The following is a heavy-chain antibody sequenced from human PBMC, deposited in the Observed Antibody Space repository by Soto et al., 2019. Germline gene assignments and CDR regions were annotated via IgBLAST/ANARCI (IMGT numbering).Heavy chain of an antibody. D-gene: IGHD6-13*01. Sequence: DVQLLESGGGLVQPGGSLRLSCAASGFTFSNYAINWVRQSPGKGLEWVAVINGSAGSTFYADSVKGRFTITGDTSKNTLYLQMNSLRAEDTAVYYCAKAGGAAGTVDYFDYWGQGTLVTVSS. CDR1: GFTFSNYA. V-gene: IGHV3-23*01. CDR3: AKAGGAAGTVDYFDY. J-gene: IGHJ4*02. CDR2: INGSAGST.